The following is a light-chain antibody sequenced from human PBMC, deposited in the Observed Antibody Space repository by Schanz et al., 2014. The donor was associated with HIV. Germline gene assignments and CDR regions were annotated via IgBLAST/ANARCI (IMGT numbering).Light chain of an antibody. CDR1: SSNIGSNA. CDR2: NSY. J-gene: IGLJ3*02. CDR3: ATWVDSLNGWV. Sequence: QSVLTQPPSASGTPGQRVTISCSVSSSNIGSNAVNWFQHLPGTAPKLLIYNSYHRPSGVPDRFSGSDSGASASLAISGLQSEDEADYYCATWVDSLNGWVFGGGTKLT. V-gene: IGLV1-44*01.